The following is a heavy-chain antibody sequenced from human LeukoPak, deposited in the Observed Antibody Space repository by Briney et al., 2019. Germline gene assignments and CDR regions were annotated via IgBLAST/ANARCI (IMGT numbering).Heavy chain of an antibody. CDR2: IYYSKNT. J-gene: IGHJ4*02. Sequence: SETLSLTCTVSGGSISSSSAYWGWIRQPPGKGLEWIGSIYYSKNTYYNPSLKSRVTISVDTSKNQFSLKLSSVTAADTAVYYCARGHCSGGSCHWDYWGQGTLVTVSS. CDR3: ARGHCSGGSCHWDY. D-gene: IGHD2-15*01. CDR1: GGSISSSSAY. V-gene: IGHV4-39*07.